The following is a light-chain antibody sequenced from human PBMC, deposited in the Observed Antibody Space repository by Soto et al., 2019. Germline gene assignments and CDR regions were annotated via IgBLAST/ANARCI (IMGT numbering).Light chain of an antibody. Sequence: EIVLTQSPATLSLSPWERATLSCRASQSVSSYLAWYQQKPGQAPRLLIYGISTRATGIPARFSGSGSGTEFTLTISSLQSEDFAVYYCQQYNNWPPITFGQGTRLEIK. CDR2: GIS. CDR1: QSVSSY. V-gene: IGKV3-15*01. CDR3: QQYNNWPPIT. J-gene: IGKJ5*01.